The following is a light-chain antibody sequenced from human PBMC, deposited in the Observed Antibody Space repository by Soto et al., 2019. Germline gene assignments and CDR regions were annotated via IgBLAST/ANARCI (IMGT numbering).Light chain of an antibody. V-gene: IGLV2-14*01. CDR2: DVS. CDR1: SSDVGGYNY. J-gene: IGLJ1*01. CDR3: SSYTSSSNPPYV. Sequence: QSVLTQPASVSGSPGQSITISCTGTSSDVGGYNYVSRYQQHPGKAPKLMIYDVSNRPSGVSNRFSGSKSGNTASLTISGLQAEDEADYYCSSYTSSSNPPYVFGTGTKVTVL.